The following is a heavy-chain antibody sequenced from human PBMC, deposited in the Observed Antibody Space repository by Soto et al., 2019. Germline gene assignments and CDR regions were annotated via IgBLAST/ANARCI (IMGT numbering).Heavy chain of an antibody. CDR3: ARAKITGPAPRIYYYYYYGMDV. CDR2: INHSGST. J-gene: IGHJ6*02. V-gene: IGHV4-34*01. CDR1: GGSFSGYY. Sequence: SETLSLTCAVYGGSFSGYYWSWIRQPPGKGLEWIGEINHSGSTNYNPSLKSRVTISVDTSKNQFSLKLSSVTAADTAVYYCARAKITGPAPRIYYYYYYGMDVWGQGTTVTRLL. D-gene: IGHD1-20*01.